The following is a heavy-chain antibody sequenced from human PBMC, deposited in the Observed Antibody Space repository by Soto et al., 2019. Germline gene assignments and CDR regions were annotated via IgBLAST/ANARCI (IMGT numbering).Heavy chain of an antibody. CDR3: AGGDYYHSSGYYFYYYTMDV. D-gene: IGHD3-22*01. J-gene: IGHJ6*02. CDR1: GGSISSSSYY. Sequence: QLHLQESGPGLVKPSETLSLTCTVSGGSISSSSYYWGWIRQPPGKGLEWIGNVYYGGSTYYNPSLKSRVTISVETSKSQFSLKLSSVSGAVTAVYYCAGGDYYHSSGYYFYYYTMDVWGQVTTVTVSS. CDR2: VYYGGST. V-gene: IGHV4-39*01.